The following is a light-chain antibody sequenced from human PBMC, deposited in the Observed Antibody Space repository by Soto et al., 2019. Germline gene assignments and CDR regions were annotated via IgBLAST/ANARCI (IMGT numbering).Light chain of an antibody. V-gene: IGKV1-39*01. Sequence: DIQMTQSPSSLSASVGDRITITCRPSQSIASFLNWYQQKPGKAPRLLIYSATNLYSGVPSRFSGSDAVTDFTLTISSLKPEDFATYFCQQSYSIPHTFGQGTKVDIK. CDR2: SAT. CDR1: QSIASF. J-gene: IGKJ2*01. CDR3: QQSYSIPHT.